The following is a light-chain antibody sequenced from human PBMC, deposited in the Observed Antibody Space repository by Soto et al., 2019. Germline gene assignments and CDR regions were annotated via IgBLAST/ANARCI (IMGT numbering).Light chain of an antibody. CDR2: GAS. CDR3: QLYDDSPHVP. V-gene: IGKV3-20*01. Sequence: EIVLTQSPGTLSLSPGERATLSCRASQSVNSRYLAWYQQKPGQAPRLVIYGASDRATGIPDRFSGSGSGTDFTLTISRLEPEDFAVYYCQLYDDSPHVPFGGGTKVEIK. J-gene: IGKJ4*01. CDR1: QSVNSRY.